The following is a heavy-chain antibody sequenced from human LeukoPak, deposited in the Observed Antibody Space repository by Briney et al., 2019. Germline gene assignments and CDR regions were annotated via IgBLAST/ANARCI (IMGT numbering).Heavy chain of an antibody. CDR3: AREWASYDRSGYYPFDH. CDR1: GFTFSSFA. V-gene: IGHV3-23*01. D-gene: IGHD3-22*01. Sequence: GGSLSLSCAASGFTFSSFAMSWVRQAPGKGLEWVSCISGIVGSTYYADSVKGRFTISRDNSKNTLYLQMNSLRAEDTAVYYCAREWASYDRSGYYPFDHWGQGTLVTVSS. CDR2: ISGIVGST. J-gene: IGHJ4*02.